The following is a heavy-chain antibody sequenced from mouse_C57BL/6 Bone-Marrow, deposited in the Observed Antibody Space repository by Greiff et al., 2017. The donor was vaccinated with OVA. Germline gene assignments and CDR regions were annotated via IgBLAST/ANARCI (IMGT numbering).Heavy chain of an antibody. D-gene: IGHD3-3*01. CDR2: IYPSDSET. CDR3: AREEGPRYFDV. CDR1: GYTFTSYW. Sequence: QVQLQQPGAELVRPGSSVKLSCKASGYTFTSYWMDWVKQRPGQGLEWIGNIYPSDSETHYNQKFKDKATLTVDTSSSTAYMQLSSLTSEDSAVYYCAREEGPRYFDVWVTGTTVTVSS. V-gene: IGHV1-61*01. J-gene: IGHJ1*03.